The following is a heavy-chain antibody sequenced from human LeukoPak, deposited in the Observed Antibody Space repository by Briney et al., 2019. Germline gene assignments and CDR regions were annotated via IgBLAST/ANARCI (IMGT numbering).Heavy chain of an antibody. J-gene: IGHJ6*03. D-gene: IGHD1-26*01. CDR3: AKDGDTMSGTYYYDMDV. CDR1: GFTFSSHG. CDR2: ISPSGGIT. V-gene: IGHV3-23*01. Sequence: QPGGTLRLSCAASGFTFSSHGMNWVRQAPGKGLEWVSGISPSGGITYYTDSVKGRFTISRDNSKNTVSLQMNSLRGEDTAVYYCAKDGDTMSGTYYYDMDVWGKGTTVTIS.